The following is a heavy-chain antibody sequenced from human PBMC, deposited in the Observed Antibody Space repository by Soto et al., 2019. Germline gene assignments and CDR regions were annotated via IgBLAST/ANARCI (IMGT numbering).Heavy chain of an antibody. D-gene: IGHD3-22*01. Sequence: EVQLLESGGGLVQPGGSLRLSCAASGFTFSSYAMSWVRQAPGKGLEWVSAISGSGGSTYYADSVKGRFTISRDNSKNTLYLQMNSLRAEDTAVYYCAKDRGGYYDSSGYYLFDYWGQGTLVTVSS. V-gene: IGHV3-23*01. J-gene: IGHJ4*02. CDR3: AKDRGGYYDSSGYYLFDY. CDR1: GFTFSSYA. CDR2: ISGSGGST.